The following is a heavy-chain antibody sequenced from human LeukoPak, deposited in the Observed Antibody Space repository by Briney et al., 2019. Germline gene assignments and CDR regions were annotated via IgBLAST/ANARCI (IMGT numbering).Heavy chain of an antibody. CDR2: IKQDGSEK. V-gene: IGHV3-7*02. Sequence: GSLRLSCVGSGFTFSSHWMSWVRQAPGRGLEWVANIKQDGSEKYYVDSGRGRFTISRDNAKNSLYLQMNSLRAEDTAVYYCARGEQAAAGNRANDFDYWGQGTLVTVSS. CDR3: ARGEQAAAGNRANDFDY. CDR1: GFTFSSHW. D-gene: IGHD6-13*01. J-gene: IGHJ4*02.